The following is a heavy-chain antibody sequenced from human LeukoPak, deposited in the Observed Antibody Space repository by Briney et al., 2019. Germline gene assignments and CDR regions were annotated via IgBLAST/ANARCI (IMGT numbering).Heavy chain of an antibody. CDR3: ARVRGGYYFDF. CDR2: INQAGTEK. D-gene: IGHD5-24*01. V-gene: IGHV3-7*04. Sequence: PGGSLRLSCAASGFSFSGHWMNWVRQAPGKGLEWVANINQAGTEKYYVDSVKGRFTISRDNAKNSLFLQMNSLRAEDTAVYFCARVRGGYYFDFWGQGTLVTVSS. CDR1: GFSFSGHW. J-gene: IGHJ4*02.